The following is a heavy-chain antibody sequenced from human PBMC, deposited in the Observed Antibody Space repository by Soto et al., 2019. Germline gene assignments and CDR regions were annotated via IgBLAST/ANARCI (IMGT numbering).Heavy chain of an antibody. CDR2: IYYSGST. V-gene: IGHV4-59*01. D-gene: IGHD1-7*01. J-gene: IGHJ3*02. CDR1: GGSISSYY. CDR3: AIITETTRNAFDI. Sequence: SETLSLTCTVSGGSISSYYWSWIRQPPGKGLEWIGYIYYSGSTNYNPSLKSRVTISVDTSKNQFSLKLSSVTAADTAVYYCAIITETTRNAFDIWGQGKMVTVSS.